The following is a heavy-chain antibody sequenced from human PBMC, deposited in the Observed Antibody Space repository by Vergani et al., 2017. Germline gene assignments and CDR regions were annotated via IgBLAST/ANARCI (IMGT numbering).Heavy chain of an antibody. V-gene: IGHV3-21*01. CDR1: GFTFSSYS. J-gene: IGHJ6*02. D-gene: IGHD1-26*01. CDR3: ASDSGSYYNYYYYYGMDV. CDR2: ISSSSSYI. Sequence: EVQLVESGGGLVKPGGSLRLSCAASGFTFSSYSMNWVRQAPGKGLEWVSSISSSSSYIYYADSVKGRFTISRDNAKNSLYLQMNSLRAEDTAVYYCASDSGSYYNYYYYYGMDVWGQGTTVTVSS.